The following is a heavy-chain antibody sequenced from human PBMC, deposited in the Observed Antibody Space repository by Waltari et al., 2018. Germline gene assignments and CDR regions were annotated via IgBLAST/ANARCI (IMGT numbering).Heavy chain of an antibody. CDR3: ARAYIAAAGTLAFDI. Sequence: QVQLQESGPGLVKPSETLSLTGTVSGGSLSSYYWSSIRQPAGKGLEWIGRIYTSGSTNYNPSLKSRVTMSVDTSKNQFSLKLSSVTAADTAVYYCARAYIAAAGTLAFDIWGQGTMVTVSS. D-gene: IGHD6-13*01. CDR2: IYTSGST. CDR1: GGSLSSYY. J-gene: IGHJ3*02. V-gene: IGHV4-4*07.